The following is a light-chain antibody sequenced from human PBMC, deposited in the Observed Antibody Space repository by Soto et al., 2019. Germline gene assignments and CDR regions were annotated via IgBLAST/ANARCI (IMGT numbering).Light chain of an antibody. J-gene: IGLJ3*02. CDR3: QTWDTGIPGV. CDR2: LNSDGSL. Sequence: QSVLTQSPSASASLGASVNLTCTLSRGHSGYAIAWHQQQSEKGPRYLMKLNSDGSLSKGDGIPDRFSGSTSGSERYLTISSLQSEDEADYYCQTWDTGIPGVFGGGTQLTVL. V-gene: IGLV4-69*01. CDR1: RGHSGYA.